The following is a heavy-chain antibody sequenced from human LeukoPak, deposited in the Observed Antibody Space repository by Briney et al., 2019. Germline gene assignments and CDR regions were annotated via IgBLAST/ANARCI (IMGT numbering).Heavy chain of an antibody. D-gene: IGHD3-10*01. CDR2: IYSGGST. Sequence: GGSLRLSCAASGFTFSSYSMNWVRQAPGKGLEWVSVIYSGGSTYYAGSVKGRFTISRDNSKSTLYIQMNSLRAEDTAVYYCAIAKPKNMVRGLIMRRESRYYFDYWGQGTLVTVSS. J-gene: IGHJ4*02. CDR3: AIAKPKNMVRGLIMRRESRYYFDY. CDR1: GFTFSSYS. V-gene: IGHV3-53*01.